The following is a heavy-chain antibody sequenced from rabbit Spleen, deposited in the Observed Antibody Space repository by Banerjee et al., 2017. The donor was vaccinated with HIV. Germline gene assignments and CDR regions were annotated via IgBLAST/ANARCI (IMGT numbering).Heavy chain of an antibody. CDR3: ARDTTSSFSSYGMDL. J-gene: IGHJ6*01. CDR2: IDPVFGST. Sequence: QEQLVESGGGLVQPGGSLKLSCKASGFDLSSYGVSWVRQAPGKGLEWIGYIDPVFGSTRYANWVNGRFTISSHNAQNTLYLQLNSLTAADTATYFCARDTTSSFSSYGMDLWGPGTLVTVS. CDR1: GFDLSSYG. V-gene: IGHV1S47*01. D-gene: IGHD1-1*01.